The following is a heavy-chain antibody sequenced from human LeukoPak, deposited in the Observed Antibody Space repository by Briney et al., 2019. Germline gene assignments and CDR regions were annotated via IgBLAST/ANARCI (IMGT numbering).Heavy chain of an antibody. Sequence: ASVKVSCKASGYTFTSYDINGVREATGQGLEWRGCMNPNSGNTGYAQKFQGRVTMTRNTSISTAYMELRSLRSDDTAVYYCARDQGSSSGGAFDYWGQGTLVTVSS. CDR2: MNPNSGNT. D-gene: IGHD6-19*01. CDR3: ARDQGSSSGGAFDY. V-gene: IGHV1-8*01. CDR1: GYTFTSYD. J-gene: IGHJ4*02.